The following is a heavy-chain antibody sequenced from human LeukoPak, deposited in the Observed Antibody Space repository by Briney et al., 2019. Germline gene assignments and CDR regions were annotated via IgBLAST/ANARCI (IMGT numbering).Heavy chain of an antibody. D-gene: IGHD5-12*01. CDR2: VSHDGDT. CDR3: ARVVDIVATIDY. J-gene: IGHJ4*02. V-gene: IGHV4-34*01. CDR1: GMSLSDYY. Sequence: SETLSLTCGVSGMSLSDYYWTWIRQSPGKGLEWIGEVSHDGDTNYNPSLKSRVSISVDTSNGQFSLKLSSVTAADTAVYYCARVVDIVATIDYWGQGTLVTVSS.